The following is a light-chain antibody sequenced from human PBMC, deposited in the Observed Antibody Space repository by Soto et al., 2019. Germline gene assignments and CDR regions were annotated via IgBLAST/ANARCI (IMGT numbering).Light chain of an antibody. J-gene: IGKJ1*01. Sequence: DIQMTQSPSTLSASVGDRVTITCRASQSISSWLAWYQQKPGKAPKLLIYDASNLESGVPSRFSGSGSGTEFTLTISSLQPEDFATYYCQQYETFSGTFGPGTKVDIK. V-gene: IGKV1-5*01. CDR3: QQYETFSGT. CDR2: DAS. CDR1: QSISSW.